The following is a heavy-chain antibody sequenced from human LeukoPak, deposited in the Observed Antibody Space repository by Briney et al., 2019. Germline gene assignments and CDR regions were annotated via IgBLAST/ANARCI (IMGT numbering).Heavy chain of an antibody. CDR1: GFTVSSNY. V-gene: IGHV3-53*01. J-gene: IGHJ6*03. CDR3: ARGGVPVYYYYMDI. Sequence: GGSLRLSCAASGFTVSSNYMSWVRQAPGKGLEWVSIINSGGSTYYADSVKGRFTISRDNSKNTLYLQMNSLRAEDTAVYYCARGGVPVYYYYMDIWGKGTTVTISS. CDR2: INSGGST. D-gene: IGHD3-10*01.